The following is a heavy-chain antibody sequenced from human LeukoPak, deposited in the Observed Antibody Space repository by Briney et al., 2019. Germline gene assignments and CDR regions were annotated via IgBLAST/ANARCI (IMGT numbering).Heavy chain of an antibody. Sequence: SVKVSCKASGGTFSSYAISCVRQAPGQGLEWMGGIIPIFGTANYAQKFQGRATITADESTSTAYMELSSLRSEDTAVYYCARDIAVAGTSGYFDYWGQGTLVTVSS. V-gene: IGHV1-69*13. D-gene: IGHD6-19*01. CDR1: GGTFSSYA. J-gene: IGHJ4*02. CDR3: ARDIAVAGTSGYFDY. CDR2: IIPIFGTA.